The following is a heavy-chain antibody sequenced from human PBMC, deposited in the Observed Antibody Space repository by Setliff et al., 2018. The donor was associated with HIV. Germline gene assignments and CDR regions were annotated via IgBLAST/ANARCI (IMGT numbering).Heavy chain of an antibody. J-gene: IGHJ4*02. CDR3: ARGSCSGCYLSDY. Sequence: SVKVSCKASGGSFRNYAINWVRQAPGQGLEWMGGIIPLLGTPNYAHKFQGRVTITADKYSSTAYMELSSLRSEDTAVYYCARGSCSGCYLSDYWGLGTLVTVSS. CDR2: IIPLLGTP. CDR1: GGSFRNYA. V-gene: IGHV1-69*06. D-gene: IGHD6-19*01.